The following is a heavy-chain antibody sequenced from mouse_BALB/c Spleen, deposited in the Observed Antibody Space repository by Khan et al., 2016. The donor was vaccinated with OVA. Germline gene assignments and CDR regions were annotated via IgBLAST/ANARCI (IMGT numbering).Heavy chain of an antibody. J-gene: IGHJ2*01. CDR2: IHPSNGNT. CDR3: ARMARK. CDR1: GFTFTDTY. V-gene: IGHV14-3*02. Sequence: VQLQQSGAELVKSGATVKMSCTASGFTFTDTYMHWLKQCPEQRLEWIGRIHPSNGNTKYHQKFKGKATITADTSSNTAYLQLSSLTSEDTAVDYCARMARKWGQGTTLTVSS.